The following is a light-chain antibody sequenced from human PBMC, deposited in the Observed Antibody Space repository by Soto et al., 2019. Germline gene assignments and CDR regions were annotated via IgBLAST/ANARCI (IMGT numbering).Light chain of an antibody. V-gene: IGLV1-40*01. CDR1: SSNIGAGYD. J-gene: IGLJ2*01. CDR3: QSYDSSLIGRV. CDR2: GNN. Sequence: QSVLTQPPSASGAPGQRVTISCTGSSSNIGAGYDVHWYQQLPGTAPKLLIYGNNNRPSGVPDRFAGYKSGTSASLAITGLQAEDEADYYCQSYDSSLIGRVFGGGTQLTVL.